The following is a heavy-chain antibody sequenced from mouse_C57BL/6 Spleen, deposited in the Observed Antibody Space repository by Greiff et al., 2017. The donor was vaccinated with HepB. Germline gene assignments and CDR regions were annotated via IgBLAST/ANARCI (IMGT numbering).Heavy chain of an antibody. V-gene: IGHV1-50*01. CDR2: IDPSDSYT. D-gene: IGHD1-1*01. J-gene: IGHJ3*01. CDR3: ARRYYEEAY. Sequence: VQLQQPGAELVKPGASVKLSCKASGYTFTSYWMQWVKQRPGQGLEWIGEIDPSDSYTNYNQKFKGKATLTVDTSSSTAYMQLSSLTSEDSAVYYCARRYYEEAYWGQGTLVTVSA. CDR1: GYTFTSYW.